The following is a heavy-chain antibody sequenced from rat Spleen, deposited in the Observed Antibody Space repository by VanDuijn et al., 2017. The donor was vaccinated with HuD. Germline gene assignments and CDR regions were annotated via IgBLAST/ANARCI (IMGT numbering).Heavy chain of an antibody. Sequence: EVQLVESGGGLVQPGRSLKLSCAASGFTFSNYDMAWVRQAPTKGLEWVASITNTGGSIYYPDSVKGRFTISRDNAQNTLYMQMNSLRSEDTATYDCTRGDTYDWYFDFWGPGTMVTVSS. D-gene: IGHD2-1*01. V-gene: IGHV5S13*01. CDR1: GFTFSNYD. J-gene: IGHJ1*01. CDR2: ITNTGGSI. CDR3: TRGDTYDWYFDF.